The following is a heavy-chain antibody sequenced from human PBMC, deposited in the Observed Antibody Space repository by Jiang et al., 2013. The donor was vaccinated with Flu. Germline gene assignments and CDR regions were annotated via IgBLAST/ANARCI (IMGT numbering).Heavy chain of an antibody. Sequence: GYTFTDYYMHWVQQAPEKGLSGWDLLILKMVKQYTQRSSKGRVTITADTSTDTAYMELSSLRSEDTAVYYCATTLPPTVTTQGGIPNWGQGTLVTVSS. J-gene: IGHJ4*02. D-gene: IGHD4-17*01. CDR1: GYTFTDYY. CDR3: ATTLPPTVTTQGGIPN. CDR2: LILKMVK. V-gene: IGHV1-69-2*01.